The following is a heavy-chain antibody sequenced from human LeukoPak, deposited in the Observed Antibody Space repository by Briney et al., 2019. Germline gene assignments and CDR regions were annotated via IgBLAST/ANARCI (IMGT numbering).Heavy chain of an antibody. CDR3: ARGQLYYDSSGFDY. D-gene: IGHD3-22*01. CDR2: ISFDGSNK. J-gene: IGHJ4*02. V-gene: IGHV3-30*03. CDR1: GFTFSNSD. Sequence: GGSLRLSCAASGFTFSNSDMHWVRQTPGKELEWVAGISFDGSNKYYADSVKGRFTISRDNSKNTLYLQINSLRAEDTAVYYCARGQLYYDSSGFDYWGQGTLVTVSS.